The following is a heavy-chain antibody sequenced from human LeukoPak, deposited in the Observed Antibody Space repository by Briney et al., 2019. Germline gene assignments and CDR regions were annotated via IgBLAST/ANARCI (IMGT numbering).Heavy chain of an antibody. Sequence: SETLSLTCTVSGGSISSYYWSWIRQPPGKGLEWIGYIYYSGSTNYNPSLKSRVTISVDTSKNQFSLKLSSVTAADTAVYYCASGGSGYSYGDAVIYAFAIWGQGTMVTVSS. J-gene: IGHJ3*02. CDR3: ASGGSGYSYGDAVIYAFAI. CDR2: IYYSGST. D-gene: IGHD5-18*01. V-gene: IGHV4-59*01. CDR1: GGSISSYY.